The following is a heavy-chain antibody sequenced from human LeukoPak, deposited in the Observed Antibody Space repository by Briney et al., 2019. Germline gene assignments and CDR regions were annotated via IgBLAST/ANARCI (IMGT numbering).Heavy chain of an antibody. D-gene: IGHD4-17*01. J-gene: IGHJ6*03. Sequence: GGSLRLSCAASGFTFSSHGMHWVRQAPGKGLEWVAFIRYDGSNKYNADSVKGRFTISRDNSKNTLYLQMNSRRAEDTAVYYCAKDKAMTTAAMDVWGKGTTVTVSS. CDR3: AKDKAMTTAAMDV. CDR1: GFTFSSHG. V-gene: IGHV3-30*02. CDR2: IRYDGSNK.